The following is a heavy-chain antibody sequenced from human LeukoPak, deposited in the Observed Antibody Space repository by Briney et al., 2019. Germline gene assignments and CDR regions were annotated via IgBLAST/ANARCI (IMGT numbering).Heavy chain of an antibody. CDR1: GGPFGVYY. J-gene: IGHJ4*02. V-gene: IGHV4-34*01. D-gene: IGHD3-10*01. Sequence: KSSETLSLTCAVYGGPFGVYYWSWVRQPPGKGLEWIGEINHSGSTNYNPSLKSRVTISVDTSKNHFSLKLSSVTAADTAVYYCAGSGDGDLDCWGKGTLVTV. CDR3: AGSGDGDLDC. CDR2: INHSGST.